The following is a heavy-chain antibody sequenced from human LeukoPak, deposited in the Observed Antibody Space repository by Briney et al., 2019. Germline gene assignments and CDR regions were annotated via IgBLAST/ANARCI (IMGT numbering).Heavy chain of an antibody. D-gene: IGHD5-24*01. CDR3: VRALGGGSY. CDR2: IKQDGSQK. CDR1: GFTVSNSF. V-gene: IGHV3-7*03. Sequence: GGSLRLSCAASGFTVSNSFMSWIRQAPGKGLEWVANIKQDGSQKYYVDSVKGRFTISRDNAKNSLYLQMNSLRVEDTAVYYCVRALGGGSYWGQGTLVIVSP. J-gene: IGHJ4*02.